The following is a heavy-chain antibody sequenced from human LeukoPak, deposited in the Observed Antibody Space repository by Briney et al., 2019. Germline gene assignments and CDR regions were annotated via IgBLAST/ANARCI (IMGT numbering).Heavy chain of an antibody. CDR1: GYTLTELS. CDR2: FDPEDGET. CDR3: AASPGYGDSLDY. Sequence: ASVKVSCEASGYTLTELSMHWVRQAPGKGLEWMGGFDPEDGETIYAQKFQGRVTMTEDTSTDTAYMELSSLRSEDTAVYYCAASPGYGDSLDYWGQGTLVTVSS. V-gene: IGHV1-24*01. J-gene: IGHJ4*02. D-gene: IGHD4-17*01.